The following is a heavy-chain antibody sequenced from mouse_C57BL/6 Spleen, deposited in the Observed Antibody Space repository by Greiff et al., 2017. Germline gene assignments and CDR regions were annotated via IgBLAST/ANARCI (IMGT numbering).Heavy chain of an antibody. CDR2: IYPGSGST. CDR1: GYTFTSYW. J-gene: IGHJ1*03. Sequence: QVQLQQPGAELVKPGASVKMSCKASGYTFTSYWITWVKQRPGQGLEWIGDIYPGSGSTNYNEKFKSKATLTVDTSSSTAYMQLSSLTSEDSAVYYCARGDYDRTSYWYFDVWGTGTTVTVSS. V-gene: IGHV1-55*01. CDR3: ARGDYDRTSYWYFDV. D-gene: IGHD2-4*01.